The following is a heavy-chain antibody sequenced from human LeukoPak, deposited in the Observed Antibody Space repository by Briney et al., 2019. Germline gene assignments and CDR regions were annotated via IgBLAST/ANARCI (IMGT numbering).Heavy chain of an antibody. CDR1: EFRFSTSW. Sequence: GGSLRLSCTTSEFRFSTSWMNWVRQAPGKGLEWVANIKEDGSEKNYVDSMKGRFTISRDNAKKSLYLQMNNLRVEDTAVYYCRPSGTNWDYWGQGALVTVSS. CDR2: IKEDGSEK. J-gene: IGHJ4*02. D-gene: IGHD7-27*01. CDR3: RPSGTNWDY. V-gene: IGHV3-7*01.